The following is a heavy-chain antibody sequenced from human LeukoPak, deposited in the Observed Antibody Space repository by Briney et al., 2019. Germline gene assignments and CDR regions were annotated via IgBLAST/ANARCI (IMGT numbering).Heavy chain of an antibody. CDR1: GITVSSNY. CDR3: ARGGSYYGIHDAFDI. V-gene: IGHV3-66*01. CDR2: IYSGGST. J-gene: IGHJ3*02. Sequence: PGGSLRLSCAASGITVSSNYMSWVRQAPGKGLEWVSVIYSGGSTYYADSVKGRFTISRDNSKNTLYLQMNSLRAEDTAVYYCARGGSYYGIHDAFDIWGQGTMVTVSS. D-gene: IGHD1-26*01.